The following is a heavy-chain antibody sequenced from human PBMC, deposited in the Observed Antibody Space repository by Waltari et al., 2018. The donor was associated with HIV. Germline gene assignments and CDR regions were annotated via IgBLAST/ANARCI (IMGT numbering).Heavy chain of an antibody. CDR3: ARGRVVRGVILNWFDP. Sequence: QVQLQQWGAGLLKPSETLSLTCAVYGGSFSGYYWSWIRQPPGKGLEWIGEINHSGSTNYNPSLKSRVTISVDTSKNKFSLKLSSVTAADTAVYYCARGRVVRGVILNWFDPWGQGTLVTVSS. CDR1: GGSFSGYY. J-gene: IGHJ5*02. D-gene: IGHD3-10*01. V-gene: IGHV4-34*01. CDR2: INHSGST.